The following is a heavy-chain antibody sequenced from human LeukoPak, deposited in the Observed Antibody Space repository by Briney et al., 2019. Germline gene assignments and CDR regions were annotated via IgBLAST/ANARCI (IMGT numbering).Heavy chain of an antibody. CDR2: IYYSGST. CDR3: ARVSYDILTGYYPIYFDY. CDR1: GGSISSYY. D-gene: IGHD3-9*01. J-gene: IGHJ4*02. Sequence: SETLSLTCTASGGSISSYYWSWIRQPPGKGLEWIGYIYYSGSTNYNPSLKSRVTISVDTSKNQFSLKLSSVTAADTAVYYCARVSYDILTGYYPIYFDYWGQGTLVTVSS. V-gene: IGHV4-59*01.